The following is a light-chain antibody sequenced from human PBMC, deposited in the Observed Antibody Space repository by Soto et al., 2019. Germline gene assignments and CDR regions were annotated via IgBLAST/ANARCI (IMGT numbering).Light chain of an antibody. V-gene: IGKV3-20*01. CDR2: GAS. CDR3: QQYGSSSQAT. CDR1: QSLRSTF. Sequence: EIVLTQSPGTLSLSPGDSVTLSCRTSQSLRSTFLAWYQVKPGQAPRLLIYGASTRATGIPDRFSGSGSGIDFTLTISRLEPEDFAVYYCQQYGSSSQATFGGGTKVEIK. J-gene: IGKJ4*01.